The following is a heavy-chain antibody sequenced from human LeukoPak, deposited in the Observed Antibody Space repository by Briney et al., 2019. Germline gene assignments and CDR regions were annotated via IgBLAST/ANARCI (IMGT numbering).Heavy chain of an antibody. V-gene: IGHV3-7*01. CDR2: IKPDGSAT. Sequence: GGSLRLSCAASGFTFSNHWIHWFRKAPGKGLEWVANIKPDGSATYYVDSVKGRFTISRDNAKSLLYLQMNSLRAEDSALYYCARWGVSAGLDSWGQGTLVTVSS. D-gene: IGHD3-10*01. CDR1: GFTFSNHW. CDR3: ARWGVSAGLDS. J-gene: IGHJ5*01.